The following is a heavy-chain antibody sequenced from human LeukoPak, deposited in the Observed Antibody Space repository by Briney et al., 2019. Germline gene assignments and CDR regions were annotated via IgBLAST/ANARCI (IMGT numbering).Heavy chain of an antibody. CDR3: ARAPSEIGGYYPEYFRH. Sequence: GGSLRLSCAASGFTFSSYWMHWVRQAPGKGPVWVSRIKSDGSTNYADSVKGRFTISRDNAKNTLSLQMNSLRAEDTGVYYCARAPSEIGGYYPEYFRHWGQGTLVTVSS. V-gene: IGHV3-74*01. CDR1: GFTFSSYW. CDR2: IKSDGST. D-gene: IGHD3-22*01. J-gene: IGHJ1*01.